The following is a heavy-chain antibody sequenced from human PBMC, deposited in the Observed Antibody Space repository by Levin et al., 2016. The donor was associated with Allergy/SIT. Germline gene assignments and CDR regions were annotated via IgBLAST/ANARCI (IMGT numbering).Heavy chain of an antibody. D-gene: IGHD3-3*01. V-gene: IGHV4-31*03. CDR1: GVSVTSGDYY. CDR2: IYYTGST. CDR3: ASAHYDFWTEY. Sequence: SETLSLTCTVSGVSVTSGDYYWSWIRQLPGKGLEWIGYIYYTGSTYSNPSLKSRVTISVDTSKRQFSLRLSSVTAADTAIYYCASAHYDFWTEYWGQGTLVTVSS. J-gene: IGHJ4*02.